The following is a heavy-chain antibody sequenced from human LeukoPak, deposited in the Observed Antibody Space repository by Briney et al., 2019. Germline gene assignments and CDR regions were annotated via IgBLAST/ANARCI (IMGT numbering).Heavy chain of an antibody. CDR2: INPSGGST. J-gene: IGHJ6*03. CDR1: GYTFTSYY. CDR3: ARVGIAARPLTYYYYYYMDV. D-gene: IGHD6-6*01. Sequence: ASVKVSCKASGYTFTSYYMHWVRQAPGQGLEWMGIINPSGGSTSYAQKFQGRVTITADKSTSTAYMELSSLRSEDTAVYYCARVGIAARPLTYYYYYYMDVWGKGTTVTVSS. V-gene: IGHV1-46*01.